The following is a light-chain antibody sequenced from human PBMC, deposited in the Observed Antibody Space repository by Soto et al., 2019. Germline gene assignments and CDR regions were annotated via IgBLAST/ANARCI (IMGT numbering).Light chain of an antibody. Sequence: EIVLTQSPATLSLSPEERGTLSCRASQSVSSSLAWYQQKPGQAPRLLIYDASNRATGIPARFSGSGSGTDFTLTISSLEPEDFAGYYCQQRFSWPRTFGQGTKVEIK. CDR1: QSVSSS. V-gene: IGKV3-11*01. J-gene: IGKJ1*01. CDR3: QQRFSWPRT. CDR2: DAS.